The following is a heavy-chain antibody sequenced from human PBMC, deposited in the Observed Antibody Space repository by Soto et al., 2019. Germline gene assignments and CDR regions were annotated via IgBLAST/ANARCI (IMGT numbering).Heavy chain of an antibody. J-gene: IGHJ5*02. CDR3: ARDGSAYCGGDCWANWFDP. D-gene: IGHD2-21*02. V-gene: IGHV3-33*01. Sequence: QVQLVESGGGVVQPGRSLRLSCAASGFTFSSYGMHWVRQAPGKGLEWVAVIWYDGSNKYYADSVKGRFTISRDNSKNTLYLQMNSLRAEDTAVYYCARDGSAYCGGDCWANWFDPWGQGTLVTVSS. CDR2: IWYDGSNK. CDR1: GFTFSSYG.